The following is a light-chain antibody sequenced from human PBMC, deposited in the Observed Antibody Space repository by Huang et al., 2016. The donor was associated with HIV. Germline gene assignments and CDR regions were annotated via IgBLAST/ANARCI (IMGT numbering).Light chain of an antibody. CDR1: QRISSY. CDR2: AAS. V-gene: IGKV1-39*01. J-gene: IGKJ3*01. Sequence: DIQMTQSPSSLSASVGDRVTITCRASQRISSYLNWYQQKPGKAPKLLIYAASSLQGGVPSRFSGSGSGTDFTLTISSLQPEDFATYYCQQSYSTPFTFGPGTKVDIK. CDR3: QQSYSTPFT.